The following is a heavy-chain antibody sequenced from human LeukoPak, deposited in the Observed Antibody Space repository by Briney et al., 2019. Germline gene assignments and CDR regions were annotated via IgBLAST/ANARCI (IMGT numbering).Heavy chain of an antibody. CDR1: GYTFTSYD. CDR2: MNPNSGNT. V-gene: IGHV1-8*03. D-gene: IGHD3-10*01. J-gene: IGHJ3*02. Sequence: GASVKVSCKASGYTFTSYDINWVRQATGQGLEWMGWMNPNSGNTGYAQKFQGRVTITRNTSISTAYMELSSLRSEDTAVYYCAKASGVPWADYAFDIWGQGTMVTVSS. CDR3: AKASGVPWADYAFDI.